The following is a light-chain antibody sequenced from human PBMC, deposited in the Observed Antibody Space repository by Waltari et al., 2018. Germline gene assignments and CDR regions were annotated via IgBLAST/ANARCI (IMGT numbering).Light chain of an antibody. CDR3: QQYNNWPRPWT. J-gene: IGKJ1*01. V-gene: IGKV3-15*01. CDR2: GAS. Sequence: EIAMTQSPATLSVSPGERATLSCRASQSVSSNLAWYQQKHGQAPRLLIYGASTRATGIPARFSGSGSGTEFTLTISSLQSEDFSVYYCQQYNNWPRPWTFGQGTKVEIK. CDR1: QSVSSN.